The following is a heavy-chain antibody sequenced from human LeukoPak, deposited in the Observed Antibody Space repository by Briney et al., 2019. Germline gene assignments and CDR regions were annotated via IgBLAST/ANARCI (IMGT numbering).Heavy chain of an antibody. J-gene: IGHJ4*02. CDR1: GYTFTGNY. V-gene: IGHV1-2*06. CDR2: INPNSGCT. D-gene: IGHD3-10*01. CDR3: ARGSRYYYGSGSYL. Sequence: ASVKVSCKASGYTFTGNYMHWVRQAPGQGLEWMGRINPNSGCTNYAQKFQGRVTMTRDTSISTAYVELSRLRSDDTAVYYSARGSRYYYGSGSYLWGQGTLVTVSS.